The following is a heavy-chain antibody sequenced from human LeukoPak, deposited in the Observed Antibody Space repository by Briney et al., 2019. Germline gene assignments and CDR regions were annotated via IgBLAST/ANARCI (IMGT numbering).Heavy chain of an antibody. CDR3: ARVLRFGEFIFDY. Sequence: PSQTLSLTCTVSGGSISRGNSYWTWIRQPAGKGLEWIGRIYPSGSTNYNPSLKSRVTMSVDTSENQFPLKLSSVTAADTAVYYCARVLRFGEFIFDYWGQGMLVTVSS. V-gene: IGHV4-61*02. J-gene: IGHJ4*02. D-gene: IGHD3-10*01. CDR1: GGSISRGNSY. CDR2: IYPSGST.